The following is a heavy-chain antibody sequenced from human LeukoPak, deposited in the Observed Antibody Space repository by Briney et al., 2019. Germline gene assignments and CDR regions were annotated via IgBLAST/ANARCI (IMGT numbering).Heavy chain of an antibody. CDR1: GFTFSTYS. V-gene: IGHV3-48*01. CDR2: ISSRSSTI. CDR3: ARDLDTYYGMDV. J-gene: IGHJ6*02. Sequence: GESLKISCAASGFTFSTYSMNWVRQAPGKGLEWVSYISSRSSTIYYVDSVKGRFTISRDNAKNSLYLQMNSLRAEDTAVYYCARDLDTYYGMDVWGQGTTVTVSS. D-gene: IGHD5-18*01.